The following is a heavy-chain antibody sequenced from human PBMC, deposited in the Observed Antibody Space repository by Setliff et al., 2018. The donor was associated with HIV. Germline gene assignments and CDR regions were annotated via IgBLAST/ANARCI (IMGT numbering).Heavy chain of an antibody. V-gene: IGHV3-21*01. CDR3: AREVLRGGDDAFGL. D-gene: IGHD3-10*01. CDR1: GFTFSNFG. J-gene: IGHJ3*01. Sequence: PGGSLRLSCAASGFTFSNFGMNWVRQAPGKGLEWISSISSSDYMYYADSVKGRFTISRDNAKNSLYLQMSSLRAEDTAVYYCAREVLRGGDDAFGLWGRGTVVTVSS. CDR2: ISSSDYM.